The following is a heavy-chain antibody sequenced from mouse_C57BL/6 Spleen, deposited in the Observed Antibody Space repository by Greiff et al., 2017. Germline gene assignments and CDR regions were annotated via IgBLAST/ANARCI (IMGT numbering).Heavy chain of an antibody. J-gene: IGHJ3*01. CDR1: GYAFSSSW. CDR3: ASSSSGAWFAY. CDR2: IYPGDGDT. D-gene: IGHD6-1*01. V-gene: IGHV1-82*01. Sequence: QVQLKQSGPELVKPGASVKISCKASGYAFSSSWMNWVKQRPGKGLEWIGRIYPGDGDTNYNGKFKGKATLTADKSSSTAYMQLSSLTSEDSAVYFCASSSSGAWFAYWGQGTLVTVSA.